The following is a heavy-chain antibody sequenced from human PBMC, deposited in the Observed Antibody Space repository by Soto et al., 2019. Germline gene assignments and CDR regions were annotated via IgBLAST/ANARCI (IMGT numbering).Heavy chain of an antibody. J-gene: IGHJ4*02. CDR3: ARDRYPFAY. CDR1: GFTVSSHY. CDR2: IYSGGST. Sequence: EVQRVESGGGLIQPGGSLRLSCAASGFTVSSHYMSWVRQAPGKWLEWVSVIYSGGSTYYADCVKGRFTSSRDNSKNTLYLRMDSVGAEDTAVYYCARDRYPFAYWGQGTLVSVSS. D-gene: IGHD1-26*01. V-gene: IGHV3-53*01.